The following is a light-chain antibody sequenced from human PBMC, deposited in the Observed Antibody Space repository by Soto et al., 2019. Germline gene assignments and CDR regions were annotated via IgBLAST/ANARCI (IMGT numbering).Light chain of an antibody. V-gene: IGKV3-11*01. CDR2: DAS. CDR3: QQRSDWPWT. CDR1: QSIDTY. Sequence: EIVLTQSPATLSLSRGESVTLSFRASQSIDTYLAWYQQKPGQAPRLLIYDASSRATDIPARFGGSGSATEFTLTIDSLGSEDFAVYYCQQRSDWPWTFGQGTKVDIK. J-gene: IGKJ1*01.